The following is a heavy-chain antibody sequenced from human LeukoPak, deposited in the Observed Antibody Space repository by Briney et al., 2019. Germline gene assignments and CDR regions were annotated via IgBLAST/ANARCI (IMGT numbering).Heavy chain of an antibody. Sequence: GASVKVSCKASGYTFTSYAMNWVRQAPGQRLECMGWINAGTGNTKYSQKFQGRVTITTDTSASTAYMELSSLRSEDTAVYYCARDAVDEYYGSGSYPPDYWGQGTLVTVSP. CDR2: INAGTGNT. J-gene: IGHJ4*02. CDR3: ARDAVDEYYGSGSYPPDY. D-gene: IGHD3-10*01. CDR1: GYTFTSYA. V-gene: IGHV1-3*01.